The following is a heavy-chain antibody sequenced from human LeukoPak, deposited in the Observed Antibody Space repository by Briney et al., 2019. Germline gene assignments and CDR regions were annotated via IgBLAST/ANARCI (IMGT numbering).Heavy chain of an antibody. CDR2: IRYDGSNK. J-gene: IGHJ4*02. CDR3: ATVNRMHKSSTSCPFDY. V-gene: IGHV3-30*02. D-gene: IGHD2-2*01. Sequence: GGSLRLSCAASGFTFSSYGMHWVRQAPGKGLEWVAFIRYDGSNKYYADSVKGRFTISRDNSKNTLYLQMNSLRAEDTAVYYCATVNRMHKSSTSCPFDYWGQGTLVTVSS. CDR1: GFTFSSYG.